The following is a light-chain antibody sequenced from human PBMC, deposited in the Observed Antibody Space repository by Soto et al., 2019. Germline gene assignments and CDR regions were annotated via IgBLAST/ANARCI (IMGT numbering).Light chain of an antibody. CDR1: QSVGSS. CDR3: QQYGDSPQT. CDR2: GAS. J-gene: IGKJ1*01. V-gene: IGKV3-20*01. Sequence: EIVLTQSPGTLSLSPGDRATLSCRASQSVGSSLSWYQQKPGQAPRLLFYGASNRATAIPDRFSGSGFGTDFTLTITRLEPEDFAVYYCQQYGDSPQTFGPGTKVEI.